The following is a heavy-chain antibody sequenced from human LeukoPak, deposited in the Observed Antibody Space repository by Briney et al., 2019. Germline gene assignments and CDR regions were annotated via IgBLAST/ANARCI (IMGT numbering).Heavy chain of an antibody. CDR3: ARDHPVLRFLESP. Sequence: SVKVSCKASGGTFSSYAISWVRQAPGQGLEWMGGIIPIFGTANYAQKFQGRVTITADESTSTAYMELSSLRSEDTAVYYCARDHPVLRFLESPWGQGILVTVSS. CDR1: GGTFSSYA. V-gene: IGHV1-69*01. D-gene: IGHD3-3*01. CDR2: IIPIFGTA. J-gene: IGHJ5*02.